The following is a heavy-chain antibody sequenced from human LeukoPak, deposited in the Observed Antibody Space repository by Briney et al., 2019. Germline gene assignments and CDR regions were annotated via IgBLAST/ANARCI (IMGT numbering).Heavy chain of an antibody. CDR2: IYPGDSDT. Sequence: GESLKISCKGSGYSFTSYWIGWVRQMPGKGLEWMGIIYPGDSDTRYSPSFQGQVTISADKSISTAYLQWSSLKASDTAMYYCARTGYCSSTSCHDAFDIWGQGTTVTISS. J-gene: IGHJ3*02. CDR1: GYSFTSYW. CDR3: ARTGYCSSTSCHDAFDI. V-gene: IGHV5-51*01. D-gene: IGHD2-2*01.